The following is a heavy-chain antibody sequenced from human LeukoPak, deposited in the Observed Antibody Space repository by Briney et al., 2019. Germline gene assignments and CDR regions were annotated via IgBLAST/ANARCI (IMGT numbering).Heavy chain of an antibody. V-gene: IGHV1-2*02. CDR2: INPNSGGT. J-gene: IGHJ4*02. Sequence: GASVKVSCKASGYIFTGYYMHWVRQAPGQGLEWMGWINPNSGGTNYAQKFQGRVTMTRDTSISTAYMELSRLRSDDTAVYYCARVRVAGTGPFDYWGQGTLVTVSS. D-gene: IGHD6-19*01. CDR3: ARVRVAGTGPFDY. CDR1: GYIFTGYY.